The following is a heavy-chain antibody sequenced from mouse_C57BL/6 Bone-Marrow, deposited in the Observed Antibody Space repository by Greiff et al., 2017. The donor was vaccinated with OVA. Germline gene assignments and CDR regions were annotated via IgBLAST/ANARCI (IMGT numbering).Heavy chain of an antibody. V-gene: IGHV1-61*01. CDR3: ARRSGTGTWFAY. D-gene: IGHD4-1*01. CDR2: IYPSDSET. CDR1: GYTFTSYW. J-gene: IGHJ3*01. Sequence: VQLQQPGAELVRPGSSVKLSCKASGYTFTSYWMDWVKQRPGQGLEWIGNIYPSDSETHYNQKFKDKATLTVDKSSSTAYMQLSSLTSEDSAVYYCARRSGTGTWFAYWGQGTLVTVSA.